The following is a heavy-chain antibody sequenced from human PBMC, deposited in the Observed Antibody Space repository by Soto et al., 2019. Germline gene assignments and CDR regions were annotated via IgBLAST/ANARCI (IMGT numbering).Heavy chain of an antibody. CDR2: ISAYSGNT. CDR1: GYTFTSYG. V-gene: IGHV1-18*01. J-gene: IGHJ4*02. Sequence: QVQLVQSGAEVKKPGASVKVSCKASGYTFTSYGINWVRQAPGQGLEWMGWISAYSGNTNYAQKLQGRATMTTDTPTSTVYMELRSLRSDDTAVYYCARDPCSGGQCQSRFDYWGQGTLVTVSS. CDR3: ARDPCSGGQCQSRFDY. D-gene: IGHD2-15*01.